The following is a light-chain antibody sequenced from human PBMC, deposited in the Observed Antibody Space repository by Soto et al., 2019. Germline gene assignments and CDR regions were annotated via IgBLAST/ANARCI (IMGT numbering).Light chain of an antibody. Sequence: DIQMTQSPSSLSASVGDRVTITCQARQDISNYLNWYQQKPGKAPQILIYDASNLETGVASRSSGSGSGTDFTFTISSLQPEDIATYYCQQYDNLPRVTFGPGTKVDIK. CDR1: QDISNY. CDR2: DAS. J-gene: IGKJ3*01. CDR3: QQYDNLPRVT. V-gene: IGKV1-33*01.